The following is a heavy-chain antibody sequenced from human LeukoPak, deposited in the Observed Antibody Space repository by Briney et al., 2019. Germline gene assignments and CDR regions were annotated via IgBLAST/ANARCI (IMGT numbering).Heavy chain of an antibody. D-gene: IGHD2-8*01. J-gene: IGHJ3*02. CDR1: GYSFTSYW. CDR3: ASSGYCTNGVCYDDAFDI. V-gene: IGHV5-51*01. CDR2: IYPGDSDT. Sequence: GESLKISCKGSGYSFTSYWIGWVRQMPGKGLEWMGIIYPGDSDTRYSPSFQGQVTISADKSISTAYLQWSSLRASDTAMYYCASSGYCTNGVCYDDAFDIWGQGTMVTVSS.